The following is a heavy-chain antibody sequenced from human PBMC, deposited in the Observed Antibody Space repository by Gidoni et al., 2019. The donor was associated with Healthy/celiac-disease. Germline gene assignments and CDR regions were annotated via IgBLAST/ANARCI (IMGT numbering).Heavy chain of an antibody. V-gene: IGHV3-30-3*01. J-gene: IGHJ4*02. CDR1: GLTLGTCA. D-gene: IGHD3-10*01. CDR3: ARDRGRMVRRVIRCDY. Sequence: QVQLVECGGGAVQPARSLRLSCACSGLTLGTCAMHWVRQAPGKGLGWVAVKSDDGSNKNDAGSENRRFIITRDNYKKTLYHKINSLRADEAAVYYCARDRGRMVRRVIRCDYWGQGTLVTVSS. CDR2: KSDDGSNK.